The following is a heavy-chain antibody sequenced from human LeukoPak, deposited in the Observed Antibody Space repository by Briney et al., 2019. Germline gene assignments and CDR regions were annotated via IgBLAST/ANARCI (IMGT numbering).Heavy chain of an antibody. D-gene: IGHD3-22*01. Sequence: GGSLRPSCAASGFTFSSYAMSWVRQAPGKGLEWVSAISGSGGSTYYADSVKGRFTISRDNSKNTLYLQMNSLRAEDTAVYYCAKDPNYYDSSGSFPWGQGTLVTVSS. J-gene: IGHJ5*02. V-gene: IGHV3-23*01. CDR2: ISGSGGST. CDR1: GFTFSSYA. CDR3: AKDPNYYDSSGSFP.